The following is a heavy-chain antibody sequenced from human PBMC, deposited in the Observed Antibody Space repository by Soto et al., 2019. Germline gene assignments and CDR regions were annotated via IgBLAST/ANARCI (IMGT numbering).Heavy chain of an antibody. CDR1: GFTFSSYA. V-gene: IGHV3-23*01. Sequence: VQLLESGGGLVHPGGSLRLSCAASGFTFSSYAMSWVRQAPGKGLEWVSTISGSGGNTFDADSVKGRFTISRDNSENTLHLQMDSLRAEDTAVYYCARVSTVWVHYYMGVWGKGTTVTVSS. CDR2: ISGSGGNT. J-gene: IGHJ6*03. D-gene: IGHD2-21*02. CDR3: ARVSTVWVHYYMGV.